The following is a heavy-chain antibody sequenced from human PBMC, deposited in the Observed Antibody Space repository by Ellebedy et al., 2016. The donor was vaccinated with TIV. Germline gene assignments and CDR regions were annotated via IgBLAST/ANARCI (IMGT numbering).Heavy chain of an antibody. CDR3: ARRPYCSTTTCYGLDY. CDR2: INHSGST. Sequence: SETLSLTXAVYGGSLSGYYWSWVRQPSGKGLEWIGEINHSGSTNHNPSLKSRVTISVDTSKNQFSLKLRSVTAADTAVYFCARRPYCSTTTCYGLDYWGQGTLVTVSS. CDR1: GGSLSGYY. J-gene: IGHJ4*02. V-gene: IGHV4-34*01. D-gene: IGHD2-2*01.